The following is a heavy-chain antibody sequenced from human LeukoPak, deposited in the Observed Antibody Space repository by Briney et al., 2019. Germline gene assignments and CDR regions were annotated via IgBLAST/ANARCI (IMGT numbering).Heavy chain of an antibody. Sequence: PSETLSLTCAVYGGSFSGYYWSWIRQPPGKGLEGIGEINHSGSTNYNPSLKSRVTISVDTSKNQFSLKLSSVTAADTAVYYCARGQVVVVVAATSYFDYWGQGTLVTVSS. CDR2: INHSGST. D-gene: IGHD2-15*01. V-gene: IGHV4-34*01. CDR1: GGSFSGYY. CDR3: ARGQVVVVVAATSYFDY. J-gene: IGHJ4*02.